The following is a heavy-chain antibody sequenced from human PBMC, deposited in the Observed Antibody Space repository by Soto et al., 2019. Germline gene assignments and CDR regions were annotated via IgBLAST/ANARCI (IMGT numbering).Heavy chain of an antibody. V-gene: IGHV4-4*07. CDR3: ARADYEILTGSYAMDV. D-gene: IGHD3-9*01. J-gene: IGHJ6*01. CDR1: GDSLGNYY. CDR2: VSSSGNT. Sequence: SETLSLTCTVSGDSLGNYYWFWIRQPVGKGLEWIGRVSSSGNTNANPTLNSRATMSIDTSKNQFSLRPRPVTAADTAVYYCARADYEILTGSYAMDVWGQGTTVTVS.